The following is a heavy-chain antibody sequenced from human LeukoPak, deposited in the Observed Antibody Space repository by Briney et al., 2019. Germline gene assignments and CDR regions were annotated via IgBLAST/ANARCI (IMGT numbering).Heavy chain of an antibody. J-gene: IGHJ4*02. D-gene: IGHD3-10*01. Sequence: PGGSLRLSCAASGFTFSDYYMSWIRQAPGKGLEWLSYISSGGSAIHYADSVRGRFTTSRDNAKNPLYLQMNSLRAEDTAVYYCARARGSGVYFLDYWGQGTLVTVSS. V-gene: IGHV3-11*01. CDR1: GFTFSDYY. CDR2: ISSGGSAI. CDR3: ARARGSGVYFLDY.